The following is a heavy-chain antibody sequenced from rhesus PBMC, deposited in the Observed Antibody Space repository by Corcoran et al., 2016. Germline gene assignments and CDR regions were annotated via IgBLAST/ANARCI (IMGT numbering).Heavy chain of an antibody. CDR2: MGDSSGST. Sequence: QVQLQESGPGRVKPLETLSLTRAVSGDSISSGYGWSWIRQPRGKGLERIGSMGDSSGSTHYNPYRKSRVPSSKDKSQHQISLKLRSVTAAATAVCYCARARRGSGWYFDLWGPGTPITISS. CDR1: GDSISSGYG. D-gene: IGHD6-31*01. CDR3: ARARRGSGWYFDL. J-gene: IGHJ2*01. V-gene: IGHV4-127*01.